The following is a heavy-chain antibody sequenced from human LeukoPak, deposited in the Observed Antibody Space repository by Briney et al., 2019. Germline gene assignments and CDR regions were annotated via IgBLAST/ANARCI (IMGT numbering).Heavy chain of an antibody. J-gene: IGHJ4*02. CDR1: GYTFTSNY. Sequence: GASVKVSCKASGYTFTSNYIHWVRQAPGQGLEWMGMIHPRDGSTSYAQKFQGRVTVTRDTSTSTVHMELSGLRSEDTAVYYCARDQEGFDYWGQGTLVTVSP. V-gene: IGHV1-46*01. CDR3: ARDQEGFDY. CDR2: IHPRDGST.